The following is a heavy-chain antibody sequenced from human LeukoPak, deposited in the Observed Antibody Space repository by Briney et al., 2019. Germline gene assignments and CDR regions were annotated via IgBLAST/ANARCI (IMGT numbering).Heavy chain of an antibody. CDR2: FYPGDSDF. CDR1: GFDFASFW. J-gene: IGHJ4*02. D-gene: IGHD6-19*01. CDR3: PRYSRDWSNS. Sequence: ESPKISCKGPGFDFASFWIGLVRQMSGKGLEWMGVFYPGDSDFTYSPSFKGQVTFSVDRCIRVADLQWSSLEGADPAMFYLPRYSRDWSNSWGQETLVTVSS. V-gene: IGHV5-51*01.